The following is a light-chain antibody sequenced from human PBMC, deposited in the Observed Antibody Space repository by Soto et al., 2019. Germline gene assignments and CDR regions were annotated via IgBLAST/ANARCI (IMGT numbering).Light chain of an antibody. Sequence: QLVLTQPASVSGSPGQSITISCTGTSSDIGAYNYVSWYQQHPGKAPKLIIYDVTNRPAGISSRFSASKSGNTASLTISVLQAEDEADYYCCSYKSSSTLYVFGTGTKLTVL. CDR2: DVT. CDR3: CSYKSSSTLYV. CDR1: SSDIGAYNY. J-gene: IGLJ1*01. V-gene: IGLV2-14*03.